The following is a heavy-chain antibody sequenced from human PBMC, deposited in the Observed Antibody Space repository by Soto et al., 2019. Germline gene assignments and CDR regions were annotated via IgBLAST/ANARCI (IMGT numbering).Heavy chain of an antibody. CDR1: GGSFSGYY. J-gene: IGHJ3*02. Sequence: QVQLQQWGAGLLKPSETLSLTCAVYGGSFSGYYWSWIRQPPGKGLEWIGEINHSGSTNYNPSLKXXVXIXXDTSKNQFSLKLSSVTAADTAVYYCASYGDRAFDIWGQGTMVTVSS. CDR3: ASYGDRAFDI. D-gene: IGHD4-17*01. CDR2: INHSGST. V-gene: IGHV4-34*01.